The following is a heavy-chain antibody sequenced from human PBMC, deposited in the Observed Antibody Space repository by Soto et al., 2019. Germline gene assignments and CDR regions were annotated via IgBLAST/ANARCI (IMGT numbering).Heavy chain of an antibody. V-gene: IGHV4-34*01. Sequence: SETLSLTCALSGGSFSGYFWTWIRQPPGTGLEWIGQISHTGNTRYNPSFKSRVTISVDTSKNQFSLRLTSVTAADTAVYFCARTSLKSFGRGTYFSVPYYFDYWDQGTLVTVSS. D-gene: IGHD1-1*01. CDR1: GGSFSGYF. J-gene: IGHJ4*01. CDR3: ARTSLKSFGRGTYFSVPYYFDY. CDR2: ISHTGNT.